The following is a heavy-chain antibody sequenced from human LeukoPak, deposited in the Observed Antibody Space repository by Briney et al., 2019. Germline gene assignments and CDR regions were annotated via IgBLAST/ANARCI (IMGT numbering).Heavy chain of an antibody. CDR1: NGSISSYY. CDR3: ARNHIAAAGTDY. D-gene: IGHD6-13*01. V-gene: IGHV4-4*07. J-gene: IGHJ4*02. Sequence: PSETLSLTCSVSNGSISSYYWSWIRQPAGKGLEWIGRIYSSGSTNYNPSLKSRVTISVDTSKNQFSLKLSSVTAADTAVYYCARNHIAAAGTDYWGQGTLVTVSS. CDR2: IYSSGST.